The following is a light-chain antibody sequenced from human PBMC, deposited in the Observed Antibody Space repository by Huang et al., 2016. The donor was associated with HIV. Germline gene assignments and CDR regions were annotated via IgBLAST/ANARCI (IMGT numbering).Light chain of an antibody. V-gene: IGKV3-15*01. Sequence: DTVMTQTPATLSVSPGARATLSCRASQSVGSKLAWFQPKPGHAPRLLIHGASTRATGIPARFSGSGSGTEFTLTISSLQSEDFAVYYCQQYNNWPYTFGQGTKLEIK. CDR2: GAS. J-gene: IGKJ2*01. CDR1: QSVGSK. CDR3: QQYNNWPYT.